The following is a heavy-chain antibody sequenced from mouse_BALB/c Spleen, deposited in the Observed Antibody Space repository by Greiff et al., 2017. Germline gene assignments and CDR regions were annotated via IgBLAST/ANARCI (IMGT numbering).Heavy chain of an antibody. V-gene: IGHV5-17*02. Sequence: EVNLVESGGGLVQPGGSRKLSCAASGFTFSSFGMHWVRQAPEKGLEWVAYISSGSSTIYYADTVKGRFTISRDNPKNTLFLQMTSLRSEDTAMYYCARYDYFDYWGEGTTLTVAS. CDR1: GFTFSSFG. J-gene: IGHJ2*01. CDR2: ISSGSSTI. CDR3: ARYDYFDY.